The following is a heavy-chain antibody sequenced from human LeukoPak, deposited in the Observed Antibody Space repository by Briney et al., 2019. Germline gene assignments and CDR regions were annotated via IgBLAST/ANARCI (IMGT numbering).Heavy chain of an antibody. D-gene: IGHD3-22*01. CDR1: GFTFSSYG. CDR2: ISYDGSNK. Sequence: GGSLRLSCAASGFTFSSYGMHWVRQAPGKGLEWVAVISYDGSNKYYADSVKGRFTISRDNSKNTLYLQMNSLRAEDTAVYYCAKEEMYYDSSGYYYGATYFQHWGQGTLVTVSS. CDR3: AKEEMYYDSSGYYYGATYFQH. J-gene: IGHJ1*01. V-gene: IGHV3-30*18.